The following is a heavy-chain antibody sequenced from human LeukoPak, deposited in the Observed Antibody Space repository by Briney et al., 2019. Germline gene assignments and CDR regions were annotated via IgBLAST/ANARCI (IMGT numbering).Heavy chain of an antibody. CDR1: GYTFTSYG. CDR3: ARDRTVRGATELHYYYMDV. Sequence: ASVKVSCKASGYTFTSYGISWVRQAPGQGLEWMGWISAYNGNTNYAQKLQGRVTMTTDTSTSTAYMELRSLRSDDTAVYYCARDRTVRGATELHYYYMDVWGKGTTVTVSS. D-gene: IGHD3-10*01. J-gene: IGHJ6*03. CDR2: ISAYNGNT. V-gene: IGHV1-18*01.